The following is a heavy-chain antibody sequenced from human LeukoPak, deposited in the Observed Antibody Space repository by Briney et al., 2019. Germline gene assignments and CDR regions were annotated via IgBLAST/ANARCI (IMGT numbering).Heavy chain of an antibody. CDR2: IYYSGST. Sequence: PSETLSLTCSVSGGSISSYYWSWIRQPPGKGLEWIGYIYYSGSTNYNPSLKSRVTISVDTSKNQFSLKLSSVTAADTAVYYCARRWSGSSTFGYWGRGTVVSVS. D-gene: IGHD1-26*01. CDR1: GGSISSYY. J-gene: IGHJ4*02. CDR3: ARRWSGSSTFGY. V-gene: IGHV4-59*08.